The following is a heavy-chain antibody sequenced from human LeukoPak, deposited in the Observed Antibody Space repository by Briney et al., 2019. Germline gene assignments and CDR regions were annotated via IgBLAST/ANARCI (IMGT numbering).Heavy chain of an antibody. D-gene: IGHD3-16*01. Sequence: PSETLSLTCTVSGGSISSSSYYWGWIRQPPGKGLEWIGSIYYSGSTYYNPSLKSRVTISVDTSKNQFSLKLSSVTAADTAVYYCARDRGSYRGSSNWFDPWGQGTLVTVSS. CDR1: GGSISSSSYY. CDR2: IYYSGST. V-gene: IGHV4-39*07. CDR3: ARDRGSYRGSSNWFDP. J-gene: IGHJ5*02.